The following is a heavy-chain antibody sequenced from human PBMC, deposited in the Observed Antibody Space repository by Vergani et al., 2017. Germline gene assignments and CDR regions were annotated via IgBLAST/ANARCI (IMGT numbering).Heavy chain of an antibody. V-gene: IGHV4-61*02. CDR2: IYTSGST. D-gene: IGHD3-10*01. CDR3: AREVRWFDP. CDR1: GGSISSGSYY. J-gene: IGHJ5*02. Sequence: QVQLQESGPGLVKPSQTLSLTCTVSGGSISSGSYYWSWIRQPAGKGLEWIGRIYTSGSTNYNPTLKSRVTISVDTSKNQFSLKMSSVTAADTAVYYFAREVRWFDPWGQGTLVTVSS.